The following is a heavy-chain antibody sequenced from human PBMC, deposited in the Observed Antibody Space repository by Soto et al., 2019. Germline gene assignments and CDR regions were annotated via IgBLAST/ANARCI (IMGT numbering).Heavy chain of an antibody. CDR2: IFYSGTT. CDR1: GGSISGYY. CDR3: AKGGGRGVPGGDYFDH. D-gene: IGHD2-8*02. V-gene: IGHV4-59*01. J-gene: IGHJ4*02. Sequence: ETLSLTCTVSGGSISGYYWSWIRQPPGKGLEWLGYIFYSGTTNYNPSLQSRLTISVDTSKNQFSLRLSSVTAADTAVYYCAKGGGRGVPGGDYFDHWGLGTLVTVSS.